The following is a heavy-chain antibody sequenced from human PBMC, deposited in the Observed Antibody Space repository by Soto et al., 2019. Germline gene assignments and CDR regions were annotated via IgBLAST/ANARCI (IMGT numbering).Heavy chain of an antibody. CDR3: ARDLSIAVAGTPYYYYYGIDV. CDR1: GGSVSSGSYY. V-gene: IGHV4-61*01. Sequence: PSETLSLTCTVSGGSVSSGSYYWSWIRQPPGKGLEWIGYIYYSGSTNYNPSLKSRVTISVDTSKNQFSLKLSSVTAADTAVYYCARDLSIAVAGTPYYYYYGIDVWGQGTTVPVSS. CDR2: IYYSGST. J-gene: IGHJ6*02. D-gene: IGHD6-19*01.